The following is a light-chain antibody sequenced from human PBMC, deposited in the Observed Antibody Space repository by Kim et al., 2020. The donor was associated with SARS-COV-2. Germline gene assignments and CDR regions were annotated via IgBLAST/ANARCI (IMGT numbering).Light chain of an antibody. CDR1: QSVSSN. Sequence: SPGERATRSCRASQSVSSNLAWYQQKPGQAPRLLIYGASTRATGIPARFRGSGSGTEFTLTISSLQSGDFAVYYCQQYNNWPPLTFGGGTKVDIK. J-gene: IGKJ4*01. CDR2: GAS. CDR3: QQYNNWPPLT. V-gene: IGKV3-15*01.